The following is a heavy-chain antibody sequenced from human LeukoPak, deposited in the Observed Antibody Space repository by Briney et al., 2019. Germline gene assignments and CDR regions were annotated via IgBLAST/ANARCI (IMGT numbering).Heavy chain of an antibody. CDR2: ISGSGGGT. Sequence: GGSLRLSCAVAGITLSNYGMSWVRQAPGKGLEWVAGISGSGGGTNYADSVKGRFTISRGNPRNTLYLQMNSLRAEDTAVYFCAKRGVVIRVILVGFHKEAYYFDSWGQGALVTVSS. J-gene: IGHJ4*02. V-gene: IGHV3-23*01. CDR1: GITLSNYG. D-gene: IGHD3-22*01. CDR3: AKRGVVIRVILVGFHKEAYYFDS.